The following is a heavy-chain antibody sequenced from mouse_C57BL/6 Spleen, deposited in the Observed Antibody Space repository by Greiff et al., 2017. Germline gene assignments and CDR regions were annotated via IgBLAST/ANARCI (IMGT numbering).Heavy chain of an antibody. Sequence: EVMLVESGGGLVKPGGSLKLSCAASGFTFSDYGMHWVRQAPEKGLEWVAYISSGRSTIYHADTVKGRFTISRDNAKNTLYLQMTSLRSEDTAMYYCARHWVYYFDYWGQGTTLTVSS. J-gene: IGHJ2*01. V-gene: IGHV5-17*01. CDR1: GFTFSDYG. D-gene: IGHD4-1*01. CDR3: ARHWVYYFDY. CDR2: ISSGRSTI.